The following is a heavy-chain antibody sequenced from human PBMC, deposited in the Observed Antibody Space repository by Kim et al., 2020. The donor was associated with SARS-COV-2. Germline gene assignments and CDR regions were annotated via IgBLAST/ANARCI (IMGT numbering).Heavy chain of an antibody. J-gene: IGHJ2*01. Sequence: GGSLRLSCASSGFSLGDYNINWVRQAPGKGLEWVASIGSRSHHISYAESLRGRITVSRENTNNSAFLQMNSLSAEDTALYYCARDAVPALGGFGYFDLWGRGTLVTVSS. CDR3: ARDAVPALGGFGYFDL. V-gene: IGHV3-21*01. CDR1: GFSLGDYN. D-gene: IGHD3-16*01. CDR2: IGSRSHHI.